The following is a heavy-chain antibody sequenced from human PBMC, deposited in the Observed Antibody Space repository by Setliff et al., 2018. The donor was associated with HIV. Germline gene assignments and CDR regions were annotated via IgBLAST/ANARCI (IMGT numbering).Heavy chain of an antibody. V-gene: IGHV1-69-2*01. D-gene: IGHD2-15*01. J-gene: IGHJ4*02. CDR3: ATQRWLLPDY. Sequence: ASVKVSCKASGYIFTDYYMHWVHQAPGKGLEWMGRVDSEDGETKYAEKFQGRLTITADTSIDTAYMELISLTSEDTAVYYCATQRWLLPDYWGQGTLVTVSS. CDR1: GYIFTDYY. CDR2: VDSEDGET.